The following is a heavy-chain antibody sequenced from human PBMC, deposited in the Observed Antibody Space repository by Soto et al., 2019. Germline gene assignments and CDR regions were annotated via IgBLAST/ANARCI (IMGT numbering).Heavy chain of an antibody. CDR3: ASPSPNYDFWSGPSKDAFDI. D-gene: IGHD3-3*01. V-gene: IGHV1-45*02. CDR1: GYTFTYRY. J-gene: IGHJ3*02. CDR2: ITPFNGDT. Sequence: ASVKVYCKASGYTFTYRYLHWVRQAPGQALEWMGWITPFNGDTNYAQKFQDRVTITRDRSMSTAYMELSSLRSEDTAMYYCASPSPNYDFWSGPSKDAFDIWSQGTMVTVSS.